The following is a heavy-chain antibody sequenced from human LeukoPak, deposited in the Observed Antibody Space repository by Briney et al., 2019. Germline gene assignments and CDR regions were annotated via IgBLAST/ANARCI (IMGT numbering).Heavy chain of an antibody. D-gene: IGHD6-19*01. V-gene: IGHV4-31*03. J-gene: IGHJ4*02. CDR1: GGSISSGGYY. CDR3: ARARYSSGWYLDY. Sequence: SETLSLTCTVSGGSISSGGYYWRWIRQHPGKGLEWIGYIYYSGSTYYNPSLKSRVTISVDTSKNQFSLKLSSVTAADTAVYYCARARYSSGWYLDYWGQGTLVTVSS. CDR2: IYYSGST.